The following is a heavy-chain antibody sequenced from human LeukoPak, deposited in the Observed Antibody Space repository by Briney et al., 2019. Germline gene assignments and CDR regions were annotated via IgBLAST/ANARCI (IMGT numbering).Heavy chain of an antibody. CDR3: AKEAWVYSGSFSD. V-gene: IGHV3-23*01. CDR2: ISGSGGSI. Sequence: GGSLRLSCAAPGFTFSSQGMSWVRQAPGKGLEWLSAISGSGGSIYYADSVKGRFTISRDNSKSTLYLQMDNLRVEDTALYHCAKEAWVYSGSFSDWGQGTLVTVSS. J-gene: IGHJ4*02. D-gene: IGHD1-26*01. CDR1: GFTFSSQG.